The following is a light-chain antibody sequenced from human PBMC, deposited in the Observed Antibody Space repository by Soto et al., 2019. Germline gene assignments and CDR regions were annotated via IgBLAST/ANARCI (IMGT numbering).Light chain of an antibody. J-gene: IGLJ1*01. Sequence: QSVLTQPPSASGTPGQRVTISCSGSSSNIESNTVYWYQQLPGMAPRLLIHTNDRRPSGVPDRFSGSKSGTSASLAISGLQSEDEADYYCLAWDDSLNGNLFXTGTKGTVL. V-gene: IGLV1-44*01. CDR3: LAWDDSLNGNL. CDR1: SSNIESNT. CDR2: TND.